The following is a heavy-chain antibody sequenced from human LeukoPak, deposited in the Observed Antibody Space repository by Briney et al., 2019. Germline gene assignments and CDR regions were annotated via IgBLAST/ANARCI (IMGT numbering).Heavy chain of an antibody. CDR1: GGTFSSYA. J-gene: IGHJ6*02. CDR2: IIPILGIA. Sequence: SVKVSCKASGGTFSSYAISWVRQAPGQGLEWMGRIIPILGIANYAQKFQGRVTITADKSTSTAYMELSSLRSEDTAVYYCARDYHYGSGILSYYGMDVWGQGTTVTVSS. V-gene: IGHV1-69*04. D-gene: IGHD3-10*01. CDR3: ARDYHYGSGILSYYGMDV.